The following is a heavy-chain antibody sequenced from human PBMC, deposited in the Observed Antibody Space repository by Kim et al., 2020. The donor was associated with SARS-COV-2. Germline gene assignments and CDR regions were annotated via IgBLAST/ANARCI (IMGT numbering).Heavy chain of an antibody. CDR1: GFTFSSYA. Sequence: GGSLRLSCAASGFTFSSYAMSWVRQAPGKGLEWVSAISGSGGSTYYADSVKGRFTISRDNSKNTLYLQMNSLRAEDTAVYYCAKDLYYYGSGSYPCDYWGQGTLVTVSS. CDR3: AKDLYYYGSGSYPCDY. V-gene: IGHV3-23*01. D-gene: IGHD3-10*01. CDR2: ISGSGGST. J-gene: IGHJ4*02.